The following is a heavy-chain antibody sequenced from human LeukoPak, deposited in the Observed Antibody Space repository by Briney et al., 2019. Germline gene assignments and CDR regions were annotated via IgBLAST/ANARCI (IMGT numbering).Heavy chain of an antibody. J-gene: IGHJ6*03. D-gene: IGHD6-6*01. CDR2: IYHSGST. CDR3: ARDRSSSFYYYYYYMDV. V-gene: IGHV4-4*02. Sequence: SETLSLTCAVSGGSISSSNWWSWVRQPPGKGLEWIGEIYHSGSTNYNPSLKSRVTMSVDTSKNQFSLKLSSVTAADTAVYYWARDRSSSFYYYYYYMDVWGKGTTVTVSS. CDR1: GGSISSSNW.